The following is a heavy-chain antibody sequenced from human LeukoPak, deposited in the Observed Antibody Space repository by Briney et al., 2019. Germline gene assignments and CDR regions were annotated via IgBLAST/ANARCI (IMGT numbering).Heavy chain of an antibody. V-gene: IGHV1-69*04. CDR1: GGTFSSYA. CDR3: ARDQGVQRAFDI. D-gene: IGHD3-10*01. Sequence: SVTVSCKASGGTFSSYAISWVRQAPGQGLEWMGRIIPILGIANYAQKFQGRVTITADKSTSTAYMELSSLRSEDTAVYYCARDQGVQRAFDIWGQGTMVTVSS. J-gene: IGHJ3*02. CDR2: IIPILGIA.